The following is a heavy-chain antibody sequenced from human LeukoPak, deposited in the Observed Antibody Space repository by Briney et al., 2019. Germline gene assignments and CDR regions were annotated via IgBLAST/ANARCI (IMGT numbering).Heavy chain of an antibody. CDR3: ARDDTSAHFFDY. V-gene: IGHV3-21*01. CDR1: GFTFKIYS. D-gene: IGHD3-10*01. J-gene: IGHJ4*02. Sequence: PGGSLRLSCAASGFTFKIYSMNWVRQAPGKGLEWVSSISTSSSHMYYADSVKGRFTISRDNAKNSLYLQMNTLRAEDTAVYYCARDDTSAHFFDYWGQGTLVTVSS. CDR2: ISTSSSHM.